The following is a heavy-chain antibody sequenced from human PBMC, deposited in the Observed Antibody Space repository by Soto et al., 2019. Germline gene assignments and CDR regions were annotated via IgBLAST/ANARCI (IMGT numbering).Heavy chain of an antibody. Sequence: QVQLVESGGGVVQPGRSLRLSCAASGFTFSSYGMHWVRQAPGKGLEWVAAISYDGSNKNYADSVKGRFTISRDNSKNTLYQQMNDLRGEETAVYHCAKGLVGYVWGVQDYQYGMDDWGQGTMVTVSS. CDR1: GFTFSSYG. V-gene: IGHV3-30*18. J-gene: IGHJ6*02. D-gene: IGHD3-16*01. CDR3: AKGLVGYVWGVQDYQYGMDD. CDR2: ISYDGSNK.